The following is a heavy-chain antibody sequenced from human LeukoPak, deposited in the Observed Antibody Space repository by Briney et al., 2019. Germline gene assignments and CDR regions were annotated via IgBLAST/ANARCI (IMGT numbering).Heavy chain of an antibody. CDR3: ARANPNRNPPNY. V-gene: IGHV4-59*08. Sequence: SETLSLTCTVSGGSMTSYFWSWIRQPPGKGLEWIGYVYHSGSTSYNPSLKSRVPISEDTSKNQFSLKLSSVTATDTAVYFCARANPNRNPPNYGGQGTLVTVSS. CDR2: VYHSGST. CDR1: GGSMTSYF. J-gene: IGHJ4*02.